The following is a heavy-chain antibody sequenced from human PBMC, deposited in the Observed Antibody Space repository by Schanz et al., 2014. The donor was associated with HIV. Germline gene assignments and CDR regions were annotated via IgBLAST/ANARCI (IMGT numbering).Heavy chain of an antibody. CDR2: IYSSGST. V-gene: IGHV4-4*07. Sequence: QVQLQESGPGPVKPSETLSLTCTVSGDSISSYYWNWIRQPAGKGLEWIGHIYSSGSTKYNPSLKSSLTMSVDTSKNQLSRKLSSVTAADTAVYYCARQRQTEGYCSGGSCGGWGWFDPWGQGTLVTVSS. CDR1: GDSISSYY. J-gene: IGHJ5*02. CDR3: ARQRQTEGYCSGGSCGGWGWFDP. D-gene: IGHD2-15*01.